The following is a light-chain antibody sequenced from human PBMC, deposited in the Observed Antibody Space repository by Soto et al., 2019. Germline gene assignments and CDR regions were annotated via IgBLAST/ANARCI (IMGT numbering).Light chain of an antibody. Sequence: QSALTQPASVSGSPGQSITISCTGTSSDVGSYNLVSWYQQHPGKAPKLMIYEDNKRPSGVSDRFSGSKSGNTASLTISGLQAEDEADYYCSSYAGSSNVFGTGTKLTVL. CDR1: SSDVGSYNL. J-gene: IGLJ1*01. CDR3: SSYAGSSNV. CDR2: EDN. V-gene: IGLV2-14*02.